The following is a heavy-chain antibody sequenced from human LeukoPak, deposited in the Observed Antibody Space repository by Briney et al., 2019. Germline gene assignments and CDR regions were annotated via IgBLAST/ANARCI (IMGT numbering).Heavy chain of an antibody. CDR2: IYYSGST. J-gene: IGHJ3*02. D-gene: IGHD3-22*01. V-gene: IGHV4-59*01. CDR3: ARLYYYDSSGYYYELYAFDI. Sequence: SETLSLTCTVSSGSISSYYWSWIRQPPGKGLEWIGYIYYSGSTNYNPSLKSRVTISVDTSKNQFSLKLSSVTAADTAVYYCARLYYYDSSGYYYELYAFDIWGQGTMVTVSS. CDR1: SGSISSYY.